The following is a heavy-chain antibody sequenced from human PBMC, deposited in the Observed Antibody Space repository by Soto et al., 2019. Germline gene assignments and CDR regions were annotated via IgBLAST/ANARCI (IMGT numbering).Heavy chain of an antibody. CDR1: GYTFTTYG. J-gene: IGHJ1*01. CDR2: ISAYNGNT. Sequence: QVQLVQSGGEVKKPGASVKVSCKASGYTFTTYGITWVRQGPGQGLEWMGWISAYNGNTNYAQKVQGRVTMTRDTSTSTAYMELRSLRSDDTAVYYCARAVDYYDSSGYYTHEYFQHWGQGTLVTVSS. D-gene: IGHD3-22*01. V-gene: IGHV1-18*01. CDR3: ARAVDYYDSSGYYTHEYFQH.